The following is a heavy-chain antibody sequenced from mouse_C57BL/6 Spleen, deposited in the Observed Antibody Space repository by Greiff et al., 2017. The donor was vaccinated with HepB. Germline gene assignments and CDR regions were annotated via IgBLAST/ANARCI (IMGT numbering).Heavy chain of an antibody. CDR1: GYSFTGYY. J-gene: IGHJ3*01. D-gene: IGHD2-12*01. CDR3: ARRAYSSWFAY. Sequence: EVMLVESGPELVKPGASVKISCKASGYSFTGYYMHWVKQSHGNILDWIGYIYPYNGVSSYNQKFKGKATLTVDKSSSTAYMELRSLTSEDSAVYYCARRAYSSWFAYWGQGTLVTVSA. CDR2: IYPYNGVS. V-gene: IGHV1-31*01.